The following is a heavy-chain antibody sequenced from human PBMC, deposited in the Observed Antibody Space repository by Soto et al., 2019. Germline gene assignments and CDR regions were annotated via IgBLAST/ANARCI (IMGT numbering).Heavy chain of an antibody. CDR3: ARHGKLSSMTNYFDS. CDR1: GGSISSYY. V-gene: IGHV4-4*07. J-gene: IGHJ4*02. CDR2: IYTSGST. Sequence: SETLSLTCTVSGGSISSYYWSWIRQPAGKGLEWIGRIYTSGSTNYNPSLKSRVTMSVDTSKNQFSLKLSSVTAADTAVYYCARHGKLSSMTNYFDSWGQGALVTVSS. D-gene: IGHD1-1*01.